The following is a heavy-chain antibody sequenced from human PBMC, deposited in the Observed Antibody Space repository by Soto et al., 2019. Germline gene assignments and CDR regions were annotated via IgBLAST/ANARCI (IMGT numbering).Heavy chain of an antibody. CDR2: ISGSGGSS. J-gene: IGHJ6*02. Sequence: GGSLRLSCAASGFAFSTYAMAWVRQAPGKGLEWVSVISGSGGSSYYADSVKGRFTISRDNSKNTLFLQMNGLRAEDTAVYYCAKVTKRAAAGRYEYYKYGMDVWGQGTTVTVSS. V-gene: IGHV3-23*01. CDR3: AKVTKRAAAGRYEYYKYGMDV. CDR1: GFAFSTYA. D-gene: IGHD6-13*01.